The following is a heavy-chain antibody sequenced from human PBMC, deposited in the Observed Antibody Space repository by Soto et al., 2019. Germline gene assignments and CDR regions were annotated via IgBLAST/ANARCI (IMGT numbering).Heavy chain of an antibody. V-gene: IGHV1-69*13. CDR1: GGGCSSYA. CDR3: ARVGGVGCPPGDDY. J-gene: IGHJ4*02. CDR2: VIPVLGQA. Sequence: SVKVSWKASGGGCSSYAISWLRQAPGQGLEWMGAVIPVLGQAYYAQALQDRVTITADESTRTAYMELSSLTSEDTAVYFCARVGGVGCPPGDDYWGQGT. D-gene: IGHD1-26*01.